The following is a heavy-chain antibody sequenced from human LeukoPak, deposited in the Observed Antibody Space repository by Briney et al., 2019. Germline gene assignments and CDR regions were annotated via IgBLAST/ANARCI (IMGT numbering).Heavy chain of an antibody. CDR1: GGSFSGHY. D-gene: IGHD3-16*01. J-gene: IGHJ3*02. CDR2: INHSGST. CDR3: ARGPPWGQHPEVAFDI. Sequence: SETLSRTCAVYGGSFSGHYWNWIRQSPGKGLEWIGEINHSGSTNYNPSLKSRVIISVDTSKNQFSLKLSSVTAADTAVYYCARGPPWGQHPEVAFDIWGQGTMVTVS. V-gene: IGHV4-34*01.